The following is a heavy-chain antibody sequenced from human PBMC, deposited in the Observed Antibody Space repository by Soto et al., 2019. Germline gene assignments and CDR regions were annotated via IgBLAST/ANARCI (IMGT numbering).Heavy chain of an antibody. CDR2: IYPGDSDT. J-gene: IGHJ6*02. CDR3: ARLPHTATVSYYYYAMDV. CDR1: GYSFTSYW. V-gene: IGHV5-51*01. D-gene: IGHD5-18*01. Sequence: GESLKISCKGSGYSFTSYWIGWVRQMPGKGLEWMGIIYPGDSDTRYRPSFQGQVTISADKSISTAYLQWSSLKASDTAMYYCARLPHTATVSYYYYAMDVWGQRTTVTVSS.